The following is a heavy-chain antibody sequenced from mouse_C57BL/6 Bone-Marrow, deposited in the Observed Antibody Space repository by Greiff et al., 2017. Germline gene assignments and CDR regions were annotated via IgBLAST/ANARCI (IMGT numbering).Heavy chain of an antibody. Sequence: VQLQQSGAELVRPGASVKLSCTASGFNIKDDYMHWVKQRPEQGLEWIGWIDPENGDTEYDEKFQGKATITADKSSNTAYLQLSSLTSEDTAVYYCTTGTPFAYWGQGTLVTVSA. CDR2: IDPENGDT. D-gene: IGHD4-1*01. V-gene: IGHV14-4*01. CDR1: GFNIKDDY. CDR3: TTGTPFAY. J-gene: IGHJ3*01.